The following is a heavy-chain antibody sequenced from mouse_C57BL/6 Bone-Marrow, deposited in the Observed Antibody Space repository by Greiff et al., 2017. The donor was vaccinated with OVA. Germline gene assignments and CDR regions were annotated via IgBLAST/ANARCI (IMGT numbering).Heavy chain of an antibody. D-gene: IGHD2-3*01. CDR3: ARGLLPYYYAMDY. Sequence: DVQLQESGGGLVQPGGSLKLSCAASGFTFSDYGMAWVRQAPRKGPEWVAFISNLAYSIYYADTVTGRFTISRENAKNTLYLEMSSLRSEDAAMYYCARGLLPYYYAMDYWGQGTSVTVSS. J-gene: IGHJ4*01. CDR2: ISNLAYSI. V-gene: IGHV5-15*01. CDR1: GFTFSDYG.